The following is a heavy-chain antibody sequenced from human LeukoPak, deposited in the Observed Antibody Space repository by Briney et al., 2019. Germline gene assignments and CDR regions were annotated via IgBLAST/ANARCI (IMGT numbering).Heavy chain of an antibody. V-gene: IGHV4-34*01. Sequence: SETLSLTCAVYGGSFSGYYWSWIRQPPGKGLEWIGEINHSGSTNYNPSLKSRVTISVDTSKNQFSLKLSSVTAADTAVYYCARGRGLWCSSSCGGFDYWGQGTLVTVSS. D-gene: IGHD6-13*01. J-gene: IGHJ4*02. CDR1: GGSFSGYY. CDR3: ARGRGLWCSSSCGGFDY. CDR2: INHSGST.